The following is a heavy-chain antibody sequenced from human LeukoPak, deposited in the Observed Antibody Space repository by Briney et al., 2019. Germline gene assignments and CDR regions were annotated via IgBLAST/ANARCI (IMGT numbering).Heavy chain of an antibody. D-gene: IGHD3-10*01. V-gene: IGHV3-21*06. CDR2: ISSNSRYI. CDR3: ARDTYGSGSYYNAPLDY. J-gene: IGHJ4*02. CDR1: GFTFSTYS. Sequence: PGGSLRLSCAASGFTFSTYSMNWVRQAPGKGLEWVSSISSNSRYIYYADSMRGRFTISRDNAKNSLYLQMNSLRAEDTAVYYCARDTYGSGSYYNAPLDYWGQGTLVTVSS.